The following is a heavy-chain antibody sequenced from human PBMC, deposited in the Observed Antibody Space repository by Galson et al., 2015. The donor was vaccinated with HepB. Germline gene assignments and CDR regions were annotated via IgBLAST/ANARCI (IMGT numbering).Heavy chain of an antibody. CDR1: GFTFSPYT. Sequence: SLRLSCAASGFTFSPYTTTWVRQAPGKGLEWVSTIIAGGSTYYTDSLRGRFTISRDNSKSTVDLQMNSLRAEDTAVYFCARRNHGYFDLWGQGALVTVSS. V-gene: IGHV3-23*01. CDR2: IIAGGST. J-gene: IGHJ4*02. CDR3: ARRNHGYFDL.